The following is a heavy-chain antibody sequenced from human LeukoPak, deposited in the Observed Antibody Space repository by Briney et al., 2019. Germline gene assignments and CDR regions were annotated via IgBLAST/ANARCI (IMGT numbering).Heavy chain of an antibody. V-gene: IGHV2-5*02. D-gene: IGHD6-19*01. J-gene: IGHJ4*02. CDR2: IYWDDDK. Sequence: SGPTLVKPTQTLTLTCTFSGFSLTTSGVGVGWIRQPPGKALEWLALIYWDDDKRYSPSLKSRLTITKDTSKNQVVLTVTNMDPVDTATYYCAHYSTEAVGGTVFDYWGQGIQVSVSS. CDR3: AHYSTEAVGGTVFDY. CDR1: GFSLTTSGVG.